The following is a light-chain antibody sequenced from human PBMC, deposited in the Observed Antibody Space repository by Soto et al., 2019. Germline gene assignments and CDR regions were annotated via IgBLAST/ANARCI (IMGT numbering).Light chain of an antibody. Sequence: EIALTQSPGTLSLSPGERATLSCRASQSVTANYLAWYQQKPGQAPRLLIYAASIGATGIRDRFSGSGSGTDFTLTISRLEPEDFAVYYCLQYGVPLWTFGQGTKVEIK. J-gene: IGKJ1*01. V-gene: IGKV3-20*01. CDR3: LQYGVPLWT. CDR1: QSVTANY. CDR2: AAS.